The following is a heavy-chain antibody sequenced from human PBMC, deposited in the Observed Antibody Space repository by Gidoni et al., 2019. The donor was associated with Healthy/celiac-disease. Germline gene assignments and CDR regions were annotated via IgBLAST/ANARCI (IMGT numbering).Heavy chain of an antibody. V-gene: IGHV3-7*03. D-gene: IGHD2-2*01. Sequence: EVQLVESGGGLVQPGGSLRLSCAASGFTFSGYWMSWVRQAPGKGLEWVANIKQDGSEKYDVDSVKGRFTISRDNAKNSLYLQMNSLRAEDTAVYYCARSYCSSTSCYYYYYGMDVWGQGTTVTVSS. CDR3: ARSYCSSTSCYYYYYGMDV. CDR1: GFTFSGYW. J-gene: IGHJ6*02. CDR2: IKQDGSEK.